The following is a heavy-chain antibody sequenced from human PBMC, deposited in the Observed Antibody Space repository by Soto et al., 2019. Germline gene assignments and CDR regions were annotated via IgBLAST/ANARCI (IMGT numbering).Heavy chain of an antibody. CDR1: GGSFSGYY. Sequence: SETLSLTCAVYGGSFSGYYWSWIRQHPGKGLEWIGYIYYSGSTYYNPSLKSRVTISVDTSKNQFSLKLSSVTAADTAVYYCASIYDSSGYYYGNNWFDPWGQGTLVTVSS. V-gene: IGHV4-31*11. D-gene: IGHD3-22*01. CDR2: IYYSGST. J-gene: IGHJ5*02. CDR3: ASIYDSSGYYYGNNWFDP.